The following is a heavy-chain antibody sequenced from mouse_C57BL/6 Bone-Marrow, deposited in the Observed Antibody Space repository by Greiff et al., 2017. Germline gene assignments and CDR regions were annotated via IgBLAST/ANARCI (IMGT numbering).Heavy chain of an antibody. CDR2: SRNKANDYTT. V-gene: IGHV7-1*01. CDR1: GFTFSDFY. D-gene: IGHD1-3*01. Sequence: EVNVVASGGGLVQSGRSLRLSCATSGFTFSDFYMEWVRQAPGKGLEWIAASRNKANDYTTEYSASVKGRFSVSRDTSQSILYLQLNALRAEDPASYYCARRNKGYYAMDYWGQGTSVTVSS. CDR3: ARRNKGYYAMDY. J-gene: IGHJ4*01.